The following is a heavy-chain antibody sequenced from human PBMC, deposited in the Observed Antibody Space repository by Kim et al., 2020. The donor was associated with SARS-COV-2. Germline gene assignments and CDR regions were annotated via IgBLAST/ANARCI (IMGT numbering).Heavy chain of an antibody. D-gene: IGHD3-3*01. J-gene: IGHJ3*02. CDR2: MGGGDDDR. V-gene: IGHV3-23*01. CDR3: VKDFISMNGVYDPFDM. Sequence: GESLKISCAASGFPFNIYAMSWVRQAPGKGLEWVSTMGGGDDDRFYAGSVKGRFSISRDNPKSTLYLQMHSLRAEDTAVYYCVKDFISMNGVYDPFDMWGQGTMVTVSS. CDR1: GFPFNIYA.